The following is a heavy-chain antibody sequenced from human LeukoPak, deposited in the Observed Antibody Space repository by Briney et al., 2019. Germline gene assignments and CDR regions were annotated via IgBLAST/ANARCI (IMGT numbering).Heavy chain of an antibody. V-gene: IGHV1-69*13. D-gene: IGHD3-9*01. CDR1: GGTFSRYA. Sequence: GASVKVSCKASGGTFSRYAISWVRQAPGPGLEWMGGIIPIFGTANYAQKFQGRVTITADESTSTAYMELSSLRSEDTAFFYRQRAAYDILTGYLFDYWGQGTLVTVSS. J-gene: IGHJ4*02. CDR3: QRAAYDILTGYLFDY. CDR2: IIPIFGTA.